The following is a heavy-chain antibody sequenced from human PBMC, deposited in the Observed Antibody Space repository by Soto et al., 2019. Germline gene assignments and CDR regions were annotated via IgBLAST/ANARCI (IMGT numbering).Heavy chain of an antibody. J-gene: IGHJ6*02. CDR2: IWYDGSNK. CDR3: ARGPRYCTNGVCYPDYYYYYGMDV. D-gene: IGHD2-8*01. V-gene: IGHV3-33*01. CDR1: GFTFSSYG. Sequence: GGSLRLSCAASGFTFSSYGMHWVRQAPGKGLEWVAVIWYDGSNKYYADSVKGRFTISRDNSKNTLYLQMNSLRAEDTAGYYFARGPRYCTNGVCYPDYYYYYGMDVWGQGTTVTVSS.